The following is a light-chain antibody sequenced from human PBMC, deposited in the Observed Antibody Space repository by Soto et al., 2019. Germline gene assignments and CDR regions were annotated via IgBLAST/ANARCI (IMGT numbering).Light chain of an antibody. CDR3: QQSYSTPLA. V-gene: IGKV1-39*01. J-gene: IGKJ3*01. CDR2: AAS. Sequence: DIQMTQSPSSLSASVGDRVTITCRASQSISSYLNWYQQKPGKAPKLLIYAASSLQSGVPSRFSGSGSGTDFPLTISSLQPEDFATYSCQQSYSTPLAFGTGTKVDIK. CDR1: QSISSY.